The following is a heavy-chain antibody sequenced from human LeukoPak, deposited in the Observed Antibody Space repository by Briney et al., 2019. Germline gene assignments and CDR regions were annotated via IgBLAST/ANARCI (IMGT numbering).Heavy chain of an antibody. CDR2: ISAYNGNT. V-gene: IGHV1-18*01. J-gene: IGHJ1*01. D-gene: IGHD3-22*01. CDR1: GYTFTSYG. Sequence: GASVKVSCKASGYTFTSYGISWVRQAPGQGHEWMGWISAYNGNTNYAQKLQGRVTMTTDTSTSTAYMELRSLRSDDTAVYYCARTLGDSSGYYREYFQHWGQGTLVTVSS. CDR3: ARTLGDSSGYYREYFQH.